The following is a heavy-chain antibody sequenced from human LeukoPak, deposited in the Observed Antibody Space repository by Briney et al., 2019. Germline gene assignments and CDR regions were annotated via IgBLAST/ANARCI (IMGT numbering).Heavy chain of an antibody. CDR3: ARSMSWDIVVVPAASFDP. CDR2: INPNSGGT. J-gene: IGHJ5*02. V-gene: IGHV1-2*02. D-gene: IGHD2-2*01. CDR1: GYTFTGYY. Sequence: GASVKVSCKASGYTFTGYYMHWVRQAPGQGLEWMGWINPNSGGTNYAQKFQGRVTMTRDTSISTAYMELSRLRSDGTAVYYCARSMSWDIVVVPAASFDPWGQGTLVTVSS.